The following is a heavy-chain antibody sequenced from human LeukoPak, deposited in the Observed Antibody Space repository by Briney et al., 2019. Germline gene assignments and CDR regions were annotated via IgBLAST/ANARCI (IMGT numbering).Heavy chain of an antibody. CDR2: IRYDGSKK. D-gene: IGHD5-24*01. Sequence: GGSLRLSCAASGFTFSSYGMHWVRQAPGKGLEWVAFIRYDGSKKYYADYVKGRFTISRDNSKNTLYLQMNSLRAEDTAVYYCARNFRDGYNNSFDYWGQGTLVTVSS. CDR3: ARNFRDGYNNSFDY. J-gene: IGHJ4*02. V-gene: IGHV3-30*02. CDR1: GFTFSSYG.